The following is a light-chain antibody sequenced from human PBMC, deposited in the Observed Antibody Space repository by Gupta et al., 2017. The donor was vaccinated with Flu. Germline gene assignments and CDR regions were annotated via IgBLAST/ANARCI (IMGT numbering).Light chain of an antibody. J-gene: IGKJ2*03. Sequence: EIVMTQSPATLSVSPGERATLSCRASQSVGSNLAWYQQKPGQAPRLLMYGASTRATGFPARFSGSGSGTEFTLTISSLQSEDSAVYYCQQYSNWPPGYMYSFGQGTKLEIK. CDR1: QSVGSN. CDR3: QQYSNWPPGYMYS. CDR2: GAS. V-gene: IGKV3-15*01.